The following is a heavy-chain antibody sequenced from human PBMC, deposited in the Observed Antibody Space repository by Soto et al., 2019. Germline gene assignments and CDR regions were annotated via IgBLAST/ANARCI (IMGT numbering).Heavy chain of an antibody. J-gene: IGHJ5*02. CDR1: GFTFRDHA. D-gene: IGHD3-22*01. CDR3: AKDRYYDTPGWFDP. CDR2: ISANGASI. Sequence: GGSLRLSCVGSGFTFRDHARRWVRQAPGRGLEWVSAISANGASIQHADSVKGRFSVSRDNAKNTVYLQMDNLRTEDSAVYYCAKDRYYDTPGWFDPWGQGSRVTVYS. V-gene: IGHV3-23*01.